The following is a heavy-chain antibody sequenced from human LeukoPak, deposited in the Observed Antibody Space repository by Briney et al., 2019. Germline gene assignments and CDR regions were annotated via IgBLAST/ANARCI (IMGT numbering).Heavy chain of an antibody. CDR1: GFTFSSYN. Sequence: GGSLRLSCAASGFTFSSYNMNWVRQAPGKGLEWVSSISSSSSYIYYADSVKGRFTISRDNAKNSLYLQMNSLRAEDTAVYYCARDEPSGSYNYWGQGTLVTVSS. D-gene: IGHD1-26*01. J-gene: IGHJ4*02. V-gene: IGHV3-21*01. CDR2: ISSSSSYI. CDR3: ARDEPSGSYNY.